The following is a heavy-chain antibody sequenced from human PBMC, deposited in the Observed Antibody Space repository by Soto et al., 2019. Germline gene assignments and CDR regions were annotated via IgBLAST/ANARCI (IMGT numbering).Heavy chain of an antibody. J-gene: IGHJ5*02. CDR2: IYWDGDK. V-gene: IGHV2-5*02. CDR3: AHRATMTIFGLIIDNGICFDT. D-gene: IGHD3-3*01. Sequence: QINLIESGPTLVKPTQTLTLTCTFSGFSLSTSGAAVGWVRQPPGRALEWLALIYWDGDKRYNASLGNRLTITKDTSMNQLVLTLTNVDPADTATYYCAHRATMTIFGLIIDNGICFDTWGQGTRVIVSS. CDR1: GFSLSTSGAA.